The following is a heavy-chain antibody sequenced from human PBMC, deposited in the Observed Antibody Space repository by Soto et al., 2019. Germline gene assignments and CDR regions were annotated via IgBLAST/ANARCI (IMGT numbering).Heavy chain of an antibody. CDR3: ARDRVEGDGWFDP. CDR1: GFMFSDYG. D-gene: IGHD3-16*01. CDR2: IWYDGSNE. J-gene: IGHJ5*02. V-gene: IGHV3-33*01. Sequence: GGSLRLSCAASGFMFSDYGMHWVRQAPGKGLEWVAVIWYDGSNENYADSVKGRFTISRDNSKKTLYLQMNSLRVEDTAMYYCARDRVEGDGWFDPWGQGTLVTVSS.